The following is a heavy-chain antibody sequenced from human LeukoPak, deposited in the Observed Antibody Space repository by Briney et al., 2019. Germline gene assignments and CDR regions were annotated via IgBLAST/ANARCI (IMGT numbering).Heavy chain of an antibody. CDR1: GFTFSSYA. D-gene: IGHD5-24*01. CDR2: ISSSGSTI. CDR3: ARVEMATKIYYFDY. J-gene: IGHJ4*02. Sequence: PGGSLRLSCAASGFTFSSYAMSWVRQAPGKGLEWVSYISSSGSTIYYADSVKGRFTISRDNAKNSLYLQMNSLRAEDTAVYYCARVEMATKIYYFDYWGQGTLVTVSS. V-gene: IGHV3-48*03.